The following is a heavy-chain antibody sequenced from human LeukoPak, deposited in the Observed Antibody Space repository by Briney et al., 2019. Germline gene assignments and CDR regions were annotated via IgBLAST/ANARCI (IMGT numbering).Heavy chain of an antibody. J-gene: IGHJ6*03. CDR3: ARGFAEAEYQLTGDYYYMDV. Sequence: GAAVKVSCKASGYTFTSYDINWVRQATGQGLEWMGWINPNSGNTGYAQKFQGRVTITRNTSISTAYMELSSLRSEDTAVYYCARGFAEAEYQLTGDYYYMDVWGKGTTVTVSS. D-gene: IGHD2-2*01. CDR1: GYTFTSYD. V-gene: IGHV1-8*03. CDR2: INPNSGNT.